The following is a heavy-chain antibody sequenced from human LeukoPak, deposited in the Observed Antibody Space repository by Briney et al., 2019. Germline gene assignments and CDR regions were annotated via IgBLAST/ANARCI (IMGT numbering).Heavy chain of an antibody. J-gene: IGHJ5*02. CDR3: ARTYGDYVDWFDP. V-gene: IGHV4-34*01. Sequence: PSETLSLTCAVYGESFSGYYWSWIRQPPGKGLEWIGEINHSGSTYYNPSLKSRVTISVDRSKNQFSLKVSSVTAADTAVYYCARTYGDYVDWFDPWGQGTLVTVSS. CDR1: GESFSGYY. D-gene: IGHD4-17*01. CDR2: INHSGST.